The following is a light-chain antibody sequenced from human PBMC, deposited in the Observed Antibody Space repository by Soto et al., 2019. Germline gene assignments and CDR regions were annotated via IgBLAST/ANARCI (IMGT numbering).Light chain of an antibody. CDR1: QSVSSNY. CDR3: QQYGGSPIT. J-gene: IGKJ5*01. Sequence: ALTQSPGTLSSSPGERATLSCRASQSVSSNYLAWYQQKPGQAPRLLIYGASSRATGIPDRFSGHGSGTDFTLTISRLEPEDFAVYYCQQYGGSPITFGQGTRLEIK. V-gene: IGKV3-20*01. CDR2: GAS.